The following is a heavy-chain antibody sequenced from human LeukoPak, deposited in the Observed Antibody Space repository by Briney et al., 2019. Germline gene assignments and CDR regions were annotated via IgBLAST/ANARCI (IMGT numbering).Heavy chain of an antibody. CDR2: MYPDADT. J-gene: IGHJ4*02. V-gene: IGHV3-66*01. Sequence: GGSLRLSCAASGFTVSTEYMTWVRQVPGKGLECISSMYPDADTWYAKSVRGRITISRDSVKNTLYLQMTSLIPEDTAVYYCAIEKTYYGSGNYFESWGQGTLVTVSS. CDR3: AIEKTYYGSGNYFES. D-gene: IGHD3-10*01. CDR1: GFTVSTEY.